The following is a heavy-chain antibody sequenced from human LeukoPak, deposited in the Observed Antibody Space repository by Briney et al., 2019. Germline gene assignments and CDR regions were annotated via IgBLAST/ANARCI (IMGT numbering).Heavy chain of an antibody. J-gene: IGHJ4*02. D-gene: IGHD6-19*01. CDR1: GFTFSSYA. CDR2: ISGSGGGT. Sequence: PGGSLRLSCAASGFTFSSYAMSWVRQAPGKGLEGVSAISGSGGGTYYADSVKGRFTISRDNSKNTLYLQMNSLRAEDTAVYYCAKKISSGWLGDYWGQGTLVTVSS. V-gene: IGHV3-23*01. CDR3: AKKISSGWLGDY.